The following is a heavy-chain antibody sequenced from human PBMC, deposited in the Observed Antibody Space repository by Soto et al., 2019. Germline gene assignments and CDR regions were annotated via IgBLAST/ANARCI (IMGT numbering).Heavy chain of an antibody. D-gene: IGHD6-19*01. CDR1: GFTFSDYA. CDR3: AKGGRQWLVTSDFNY. CDR2: VSHDGRNT. J-gene: IGHJ4*02. Sequence: VQLVESGGGVVQPGRSLRLSCAASGFTFSDYAMHWVRQAPGKGLEWVAVVSHDGRNTHYADSWKGRFTISRDSSNNTVALEMTSLRAEDTAVYYCAKGGRQWLVTSDFNYWGQGALVTVSS. V-gene: IGHV3-30*18.